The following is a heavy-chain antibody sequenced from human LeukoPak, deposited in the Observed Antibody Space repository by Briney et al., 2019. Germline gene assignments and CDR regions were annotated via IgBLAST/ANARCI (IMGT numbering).Heavy chain of an antibody. D-gene: IGHD6-13*01. CDR1: GFTFSSYW. V-gene: IGHV3-74*01. J-gene: IGHJ5*02. CDR3: ARAVAAAGTPWFDP. Sequence: GGSLRLSCAASGFTFSSYWMHWVRQAPGKGLVWVSRINSDGSSTSYADSVKGRFTISRDNAKNSLYLQMNSLRAEDTAVCYCARAVAAAGTPWFDPWGQGTLVTVSS. CDR2: INSDGSST.